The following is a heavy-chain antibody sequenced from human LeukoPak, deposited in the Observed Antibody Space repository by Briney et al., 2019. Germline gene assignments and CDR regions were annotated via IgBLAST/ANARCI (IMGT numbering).Heavy chain of an antibody. CDR1: GGSFSGYY. V-gene: IGHV4-34*01. D-gene: IGHD4-17*01. Sequence: PSETLSLTCAVYGGSFSGYYWSWIRQPPGKGLEWIGEVNHSGSTNYNPSLKSRVTISVDTSKNQFSLKLSSVTAADTAVYYCAIIQGAYAFDYWGQGTLVTVSS. J-gene: IGHJ4*02. CDR2: VNHSGST. CDR3: AIIQGAYAFDY.